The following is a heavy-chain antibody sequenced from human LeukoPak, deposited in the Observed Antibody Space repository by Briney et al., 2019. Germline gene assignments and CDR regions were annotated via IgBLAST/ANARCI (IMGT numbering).Heavy chain of an antibody. V-gene: IGHV3-74*01. D-gene: IGHD5-24*01. CDR1: GFTFSSYV. J-gene: IGHJ4*02. CDR2: ISHDGFI. CDR3: ARDWVYKIDY. Sequence: GGTLRLSCEAAGFTFSSYVMHWVRRTPGKGLVWVSRISHDGFISYADSVKGRFTISRDNAKNTLILQMNSLRAEDTAVYYCARDWVYKIDYWGRGTLVTVSS.